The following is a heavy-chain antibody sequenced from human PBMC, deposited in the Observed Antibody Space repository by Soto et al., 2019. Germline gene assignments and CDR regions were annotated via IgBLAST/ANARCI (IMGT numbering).Heavy chain of an antibody. J-gene: IGHJ6*02. Sequence: QVQLQQWGAGLLKPSETLSLTCAVNGGSFNDYYWAWIRQPPGKGLEWIGEIYHSGNTYYNPSLESRVLMSVDTSKKQFSLRLNSVTAADTAMYYCARVRRGFTRESWSYWYNGMDVWGQGTTVTVS. V-gene: IGHV4-34*02. CDR2: IYHSGNT. CDR3: ARVRRGFTRESWSYWYNGMDV. CDR1: GGSFNDYY. D-gene: IGHD3-16*01.